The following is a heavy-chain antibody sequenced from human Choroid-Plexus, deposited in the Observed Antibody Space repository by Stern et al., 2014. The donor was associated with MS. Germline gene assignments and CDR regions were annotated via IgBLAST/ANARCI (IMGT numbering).Heavy chain of an antibody. Sequence: VQLVESGGAPPPPPPPPPPPPPAPPLTPRRCAIHWVRQAPGKGLEWVAGVSYDGSNKYYADSVKGRFTISRDNSQNTLYMQMSSLRPEDTAVYYCAKDRQYLTYF. CDR3: AKDRQYLTYF. V-gene: IGHV3-30*18. J-gene: IGHJ2*01. D-gene: IGHD2/OR15-2a*01. CDR1: PLTPRRCA. CDR2: VSYDGSNK.